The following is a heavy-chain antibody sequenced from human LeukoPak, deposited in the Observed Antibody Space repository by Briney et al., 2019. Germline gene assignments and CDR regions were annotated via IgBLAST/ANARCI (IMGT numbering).Heavy chain of an antibody. D-gene: IGHD4-11*01. Sequence: GGSLRLSCAASGFTFSRYWMSWVRQAPGKGLEWVANIKEDGSRNHYVDSVKGRFTISRDNSKNTLYVQMNSLRAEDTAVYHCAKVSWSSNHDDYWGQGTLVTVSS. J-gene: IGHJ4*02. CDR1: GFTFSRYW. CDR3: AKVSWSSNHDDY. V-gene: IGHV3-7*05. CDR2: IKEDGSRN.